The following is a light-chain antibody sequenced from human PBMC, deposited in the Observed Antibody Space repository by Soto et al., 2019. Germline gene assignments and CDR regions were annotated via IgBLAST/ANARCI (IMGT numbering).Light chain of an antibody. J-gene: IGLJ1*01. Sequence: SVLTQPASVSGSPGQSITISCTGTSSDVGGYNYVSWYQQHPGKAPKVMIYEVTYRPSGASNRFSGSKSGNTASLTISGLQAEDEAEYYCSSYTGSSTLYVFGTGTKVTVL. CDR1: SSDVGGYNY. V-gene: IGLV2-14*01. CDR2: EVT. CDR3: SSYTGSSTLYV.